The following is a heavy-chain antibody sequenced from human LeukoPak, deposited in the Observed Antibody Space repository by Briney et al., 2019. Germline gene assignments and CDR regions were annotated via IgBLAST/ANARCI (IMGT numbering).Heavy chain of an antibody. CDR1: GFTFDDYA. J-gene: IGHJ3*02. CDR2: ISWDGGST. V-gene: IGHV3-43D*03. CDR3: AKDFRPGVVVITGIDAFDI. D-gene: IGHD3-22*01. Sequence: GGSLRLSCAASGFTFDDYAMHWVRQAPGKGLEWVSLISWDGGSTYYADSVKGRFTISRDNSKNSLYLQMNSLRAEDTALYYCAKDFRPGVVVITGIDAFDIWGQGTMVTVSP.